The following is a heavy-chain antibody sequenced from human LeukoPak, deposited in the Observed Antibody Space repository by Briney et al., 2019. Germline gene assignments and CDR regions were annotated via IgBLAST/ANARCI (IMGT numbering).Heavy chain of an antibody. D-gene: IGHD4-17*01. V-gene: IGHV3-11*04. J-gene: IGHJ4*02. CDR1: GFTFIDYY. CDR2: ISSSGSTI. Sequence: GGSLRLSCAASGFTFIDYYISWIRQAPGKGLEWVSYISSSGSTIYYADSVKGRFTISRDNAKNSLYMQMNSLGPEDTAVYYCARDLGTTVTTYLDYWGQGTLVTVSS. CDR3: ARDLGTTVTTYLDY.